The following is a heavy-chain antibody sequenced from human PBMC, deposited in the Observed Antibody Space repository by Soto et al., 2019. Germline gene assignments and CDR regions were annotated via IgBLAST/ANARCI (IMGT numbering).Heavy chain of an antibody. Sequence: EVQLVESGGALVKPGGSLRLSCAASGFTFNNAWMNWVRQAPGKGLVWVSGIDNAGTDSTYADSVKGRFTSSRDNAKNMLYLQMNSLRVEDTAVYYCARGWFGPDVWGKGTTVTVSS. V-gene: IGHV3-74*02. CDR1: GFTFNNAW. CDR2: IDNAGTDS. D-gene: IGHD3-10*01. J-gene: IGHJ6*04. CDR3: ARGWFGPDV.